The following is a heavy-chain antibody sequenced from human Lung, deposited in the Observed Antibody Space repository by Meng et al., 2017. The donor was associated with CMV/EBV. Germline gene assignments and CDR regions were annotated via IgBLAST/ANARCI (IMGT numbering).Heavy chain of an antibody. CDR1: GFTFSSYW. Sequence: GESLKISCAASGFTFSSYWMSWVRQAPGKGLEWVANIKQNGSEKYYVDSVKGRFTISRDNAKNSLYLQMNSLRAEDTAVYYCARVRKAVVSPNYFDYWGQGXLVTVSS. D-gene: IGHD6-19*01. J-gene: IGHJ4*02. V-gene: IGHV3-7*01. CDR3: ARVRKAVVSPNYFDY. CDR2: IKQNGSEK.